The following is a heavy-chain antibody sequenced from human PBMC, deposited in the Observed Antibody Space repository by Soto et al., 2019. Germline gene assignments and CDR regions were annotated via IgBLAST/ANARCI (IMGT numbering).Heavy chain of an antibody. CDR2: ISGSGSST. CDR1: GFTFSSYA. CDR3: ASRSSGWYFDY. D-gene: IGHD6-19*01. V-gene: IGHV3-23*01. Sequence: EVQLLESGGGLVQPGGSLRLSCAASGFTFSSYAMNWVRQAPGKGLEWVSVISGSGSSTYYADSVKGRFTISRDNSKNTLYLQMNSLRAEDTAVYYCASRSSGWYFDYWGQGTLVTGSS. J-gene: IGHJ4*02.